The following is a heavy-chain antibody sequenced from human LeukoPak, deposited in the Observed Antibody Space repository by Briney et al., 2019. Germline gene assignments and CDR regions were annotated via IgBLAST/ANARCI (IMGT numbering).Heavy chain of an antibody. CDR1: GDSVSSDSAV. J-gene: IGHJ4*02. Sequence: SQTLSLTFAISGDSVSSDSAVWNWIRQSPSRGLEWLGRAYYRSKWYNDYAVSVKSRITITPDTSKNQFSLQLNSVTPEDTATYYCARGVGHTGIDCWGQGTLVTVSS. CDR3: ARGVGHTGIDC. V-gene: IGHV6-1*01. CDR2: AYYRSKWYN. D-gene: IGHD2-8*02.